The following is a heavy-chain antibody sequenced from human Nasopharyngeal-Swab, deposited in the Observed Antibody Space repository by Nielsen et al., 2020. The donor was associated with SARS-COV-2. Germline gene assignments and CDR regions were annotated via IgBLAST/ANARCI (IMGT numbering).Heavy chain of an antibody. V-gene: IGHV4-34*01. CDR3: ARGFVGYTAIYYYYGMDV. J-gene: IGHJ6*02. D-gene: IGHD5-24*01. Sequence: SATLSLTCAVYGWSFSGYYWSWIRQPPGKGLEWIGEINHSGSTNYSPSLKSRVTISVDTSKNQFSLKLSSVTAADTAVYYCARGFVGYTAIYYYYGMDVWGQGTTVTVSS. CDR1: GWSFSGYY. CDR2: INHSGST.